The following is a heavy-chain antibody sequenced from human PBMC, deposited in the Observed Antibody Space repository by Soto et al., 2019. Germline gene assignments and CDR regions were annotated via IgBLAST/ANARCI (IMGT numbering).Heavy chain of an antibody. Sequence: QLQLQESGPGLVKPSETLSLICTVSNGSISSASYYWGWIRQPPGKGLEWIGSIFYNGNTHYNTSLKSRLTISVDTSKKQISLKLTSVTAADTAVYYCVRHQYSSSPNYWGQGTLVTVS. J-gene: IGHJ4*02. CDR2: IFYNGNT. V-gene: IGHV4-39*01. CDR1: NGSISSASYY. CDR3: VRHQYSSSPNY. D-gene: IGHD6-13*01.